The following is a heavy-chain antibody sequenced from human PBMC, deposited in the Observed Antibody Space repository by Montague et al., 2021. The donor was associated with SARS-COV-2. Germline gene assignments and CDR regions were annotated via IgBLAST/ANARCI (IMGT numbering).Heavy chain of an antibody. J-gene: IGHJ4*02. CDR1: GGSISSYY. V-gene: IGHV4-59*08. Sequence: SETLSLTCTVSGGSISSYYWSWIRQPPGKGLEWIGYIYYSGSTNYNPSLKSRVTISVDTSKNQSSLKLSSVTAADTAVYDCASLGLRYFDWLSFGEGYFDYWGQGTLVTVSS. CDR3: ASLGLRYFDWLSFGEGYFDY. CDR2: IYYSGST. D-gene: IGHD3-9*01.